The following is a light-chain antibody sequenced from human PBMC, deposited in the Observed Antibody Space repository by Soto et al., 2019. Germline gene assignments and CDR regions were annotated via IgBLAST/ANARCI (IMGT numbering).Light chain of an antibody. CDR1: SSDIGDSNY. V-gene: IGLV2-8*01. CDR3: SSYAGNDNCV. CDR2: EIN. Sequence: QSALTQPPSASGSPGRSVTISCTGTSSDIGDSNYVSWYQQHPGNAPKLIMYEINKRPSGVPGRFSGSKSGNTASLTVSGLQAEDEADYYCSSYAGNDNCVFGTGTKLTVL. J-gene: IGLJ1*01.